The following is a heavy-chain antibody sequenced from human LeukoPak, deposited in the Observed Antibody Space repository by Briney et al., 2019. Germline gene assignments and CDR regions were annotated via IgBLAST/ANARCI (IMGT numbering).Heavy chain of an antibody. CDR2: IKSKTDGGTT. CDR1: GFTFSSYS. V-gene: IGHV3-15*01. D-gene: IGHD6-6*01. J-gene: IGHJ6*03. CDR3: TTSDLEYSSSSRILMDV. Sequence: KPGGSLRLSCAASGFTFSSYSMNWVRQAPGKGLEWVGRIKSKTDGGTTDYAAPVKGRFTISRDDSKNTLYLQMNSLKTEDTAVYYCTTSDLEYSSSSRILMDVWGKGTTVTVSS.